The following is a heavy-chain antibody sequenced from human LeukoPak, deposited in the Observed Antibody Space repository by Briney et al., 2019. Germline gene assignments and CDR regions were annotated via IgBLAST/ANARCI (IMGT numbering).Heavy chain of an antibody. Sequence: GESLQISCKGSGYSFTSYWIGWVRQMPGKGLEWMGIIYPGDSATRYSPSFQGQVTISADKSISTAYLQWSSPKASDTAMYYCARWGIAAAENAFDIWGQGTMVTVSS. CDR2: IYPGDSAT. V-gene: IGHV5-51*01. J-gene: IGHJ3*02. D-gene: IGHD6-13*01. CDR1: GYSFTSYW. CDR3: ARWGIAAAENAFDI.